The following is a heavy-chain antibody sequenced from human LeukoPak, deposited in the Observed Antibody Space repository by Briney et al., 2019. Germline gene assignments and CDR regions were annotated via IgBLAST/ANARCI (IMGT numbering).Heavy chain of an antibody. Sequence: SQTLSLTCTVSGGSISSGGYYWSWIRQHPGKGLEWIGYIYYSGSTYYNPSLKSRVTISVDTSKNQFSLKLSSVTAADTAVYYCARESRVTPLGDAFDIWGQGTMVTVSS. CDR1: GGSISSGGYY. CDR3: ARESRVTPLGDAFDI. D-gene: IGHD4-23*01. J-gene: IGHJ3*02. CDR2: IYYSGST. V-gene: IGHV4-31*03.